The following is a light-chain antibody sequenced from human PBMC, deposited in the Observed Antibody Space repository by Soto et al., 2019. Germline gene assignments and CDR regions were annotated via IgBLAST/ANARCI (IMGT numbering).Light chain of an antibody. CDR3: SSYTSSSTTV. J-gene: IGLJ1*01. Sequence: QSVLTQPASVSGSPGQSITISCTGTSSDVGGYNYVSWYQQHPGKAPKLMIYDVSNRPSGVSNRFSGSKSGNTASLTISGLQSDYEAGSYCSSYTSSSTTVFGPGSKVTVL. CDR1: SSDVGGYNY. CDR2: DVS. V-gene: IGLV2-14*01.